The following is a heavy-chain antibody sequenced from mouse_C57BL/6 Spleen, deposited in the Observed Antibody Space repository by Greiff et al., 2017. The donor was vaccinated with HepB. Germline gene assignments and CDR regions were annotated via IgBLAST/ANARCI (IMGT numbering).Heavy chain of an antibody. D-gene: IGHD1-1*01. Sequence: QVQLQQSGAELVRPGASVKLSCKASGYTFTDYYINWVKQRPGQGLEWIARIYPGSGNTYYNEKFKGKATLTAEKSSSTAYMQLSSLTSEDSAVYFCARSLVVAPFDYWGQGTTLTVSS. CDR1: GYTFTDYY. CDR3: ARSLVVAPFDY. V-gene: IGHV1-76*01. J-gene: IGHJ2*01. CDR2: IYPGSGNT.